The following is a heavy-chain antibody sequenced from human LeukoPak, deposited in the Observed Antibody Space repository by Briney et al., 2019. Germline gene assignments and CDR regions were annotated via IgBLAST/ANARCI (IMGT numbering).Heavy chain of an antibody. Sequence: GALRLSCAASGFTFSTYGMHWVRQAPGKGLEWVSYISSSSSYTNYADSAKGRFTISRDNAKNSLYLQMNSLRAEDTAVYYCARAHDYGDSHFDYWGQGTLVTVSS. V-gene: IGHV3-21*05. J-gene: IGHJ4*02. CDR2: ISSSSSYT. CDR1: GFTFSTYG. D-gene: IGHD4-17*01. CDR3: ARAHDYGDSHFDY.